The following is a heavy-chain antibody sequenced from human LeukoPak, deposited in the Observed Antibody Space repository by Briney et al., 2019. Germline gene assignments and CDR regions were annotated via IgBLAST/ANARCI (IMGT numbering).Heavy chain of an antibody. D-gene: IGHD6-13*01. CDR1: GYTFTSYD. CDR2: MNPNSGNP. Sequence: ASVKVSCKASGYTFTSYDINGVGQAAGQGREWMGGMNPNSGNPGYAQKFQGRVPMTRNPSLSTAYMELSSLRSEDRAGYYYARGPWLYSSSWSPSDYWGQGTLVPVSS. J-gene: IGHJ4*02. CDR3: ARGPWLYSSSWSPSDY. V-gene: IGHV1-8*02.